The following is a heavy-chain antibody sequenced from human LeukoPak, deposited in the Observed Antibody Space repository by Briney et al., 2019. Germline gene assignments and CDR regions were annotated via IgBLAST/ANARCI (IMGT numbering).Heavy chain of an antibody. Sequence: GASVKVSCKASGYTFTSYGISWVRQAPGQGLEWMGWISAYNGNTNYAQKLQGRLTITTDTSTSTAYMELRSLRSDDTAVCYCARGGRGQLLYLSVNHWFDPWGQGTLVTVSS. CDR1: GYTFTSYG. D-gene: IGHD2-2*02. J-gene: IGHJ5*02. V-gene: IGHV1-18*01. CDR3: ARGGRGQLLYLSVNHWFDP. CDR2: ISAYNGNT.